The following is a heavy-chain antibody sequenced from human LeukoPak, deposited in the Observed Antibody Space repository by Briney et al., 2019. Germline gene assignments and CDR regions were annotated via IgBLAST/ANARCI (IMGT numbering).Heavy chain of an antibody. Sequence: PSETLSLTCTASGDSISTNNYNWGWIRQPPGKGLQWIGHIYYTGSTNYNPSLKSRLTISLDTSKNQFSLKLSSVTAADTAVYYCTRSLGVVIHGGMDVWGQGTTVTVSS. CDR3: TRSLGVVIHGGMDV. CDR2: IYYTGST. CDR1: GDSISTNNYN. D-gene: IGHD3-3*01. J-gene: IGHJ6*02. V-gene: IGHV4-61*05.